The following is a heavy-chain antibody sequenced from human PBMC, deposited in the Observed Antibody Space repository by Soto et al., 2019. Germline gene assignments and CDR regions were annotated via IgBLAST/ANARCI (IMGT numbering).Heavy chain of an antibody. Sequence: GGSLRLSCATSGITFSDYYMSWIRQAPGKGLEWVSYISSSGSTIYYADSVKGRFTISRDNAKNSLYLQMNSLRAEDTAVYYCARIFESNYYYYYYMDVWGKGTTVTVSS. D-gene: IGHD3-3*01. CDR1: GITFSDYY. J-gene: IGHJ6*03. V-gene: IGHV3-11*01. CDR3: ARIFESNYYYYYYMDV. CDR2: ISSSGSTI.